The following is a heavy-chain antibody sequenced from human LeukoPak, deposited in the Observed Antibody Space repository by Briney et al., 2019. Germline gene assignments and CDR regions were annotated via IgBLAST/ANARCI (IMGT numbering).Heavy chain of an antibody. J-gene: IGHJ5*02. CDR2: ISSSSSTI. D-gene: IGHD3-10*01. V-gene: IGHV3-48*01. Sequence: GGSLRLSCAASGFTFRSYSMNWVRQAPGKGLEWVSYISSSSSTIYYAHSVKGRFTISRDNDKNSLYLQMNSLRAEDTAVYYCASLYGSGPNWFDPWGQGTLVTVSS. CDR3: ASLYGSGPNWFDP. CDR1: GFTFRSYS.